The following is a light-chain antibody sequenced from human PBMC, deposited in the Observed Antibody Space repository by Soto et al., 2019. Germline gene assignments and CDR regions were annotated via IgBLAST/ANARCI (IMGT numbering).Light chain of an antibody. CDR3: SSYTTSSTYWV. J-gene: IGLJ3*02. CDR2: EVT. CDR1: SSDVGGYNY. Sequence: QSALTQPASVSGSPGQSITISCTGTSSDVGGYNYVSWYQQHPGKAPKLMIYEVTYRPSGVSNRFSGSKSGNTASLTISGLQGEDEADYFCSSYTTSSTYWVFGGGTKVTVL. V-gene: IGLV2-14*01.